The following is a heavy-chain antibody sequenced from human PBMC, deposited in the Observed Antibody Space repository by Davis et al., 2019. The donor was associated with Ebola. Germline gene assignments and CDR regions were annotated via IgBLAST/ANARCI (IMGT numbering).Heavy chain of an antibody. Sequence: GESLKISCAASGFTLSSYAMHWVRQAPGKGLEWVAVISYDGSNKYYADSVKGRFTISRDNSKNTLYLQMNSLRAEDTAVYYCARRSGPDYWGQGTLVTVSS. CDR3: ARRSGPDY. D-gene: IGHD2-15*01. CDR1: GFTLSSYA. V-gene: IGHV3-30*04. J-gene: IGHJ4*02. CDR2: ISYDGSNK.